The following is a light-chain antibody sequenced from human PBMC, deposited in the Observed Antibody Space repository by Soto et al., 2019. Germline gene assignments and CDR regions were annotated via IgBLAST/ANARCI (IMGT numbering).Light chain of an antibody. CDR1: QRIGKY. J-gene: IGKJ2*01. CDR2: DAS. Sequence: DIQLSQSPSTLSASVGDTVSITCRASQRIGKYLNWYQQKPGKAPKVLIYDASSLESGVPSRFSGSGSGTEFTLTISSLQPDDFATYYCQQYNSYPYTFGQGTKLEIK. CDR3: QQYNSYPYT. V-gene: IGKV1-5*01.